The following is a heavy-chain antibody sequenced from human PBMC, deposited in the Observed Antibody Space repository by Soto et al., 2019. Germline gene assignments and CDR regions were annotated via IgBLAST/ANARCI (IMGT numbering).Heavy chain of an antibody. D-gene: IGHD2-21*02. CDR2: INPSGGST. Sequence: GASVKVSCKASGYTFTSYYMHWVRQAPGQGLEWMGIINPSGGSTSYAQKFQGRVTMTRDKSTSTVYMELSSLRSEDTAVYYCAGFGVAYCGGDCYSGEYFQHWGQGTLVTVSS. CDR3: AGFGVAYCGGDCYSGEYFQH. V-gene: IGHV1-46*01. J-gene: IGHJ1*01. CDR1: GYTFTSYY.